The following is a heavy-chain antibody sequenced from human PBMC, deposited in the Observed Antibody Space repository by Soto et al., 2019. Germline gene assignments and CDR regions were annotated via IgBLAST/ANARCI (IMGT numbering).Heavy chain of an antibody. CDR3: ARVRVYYDSSGIFDY. CDR1: GFTFSSYW. Sequence: ESGGGLVQPGGSLRLSCAASGFTFSSYWMSWVRQAPGKGLEWVANIKQDGSEKYYVDSVKGRFTISRDNAKNSLYLQMNSLRAEDTAVYYCARVRVYYDSSGIFDYWGQGTLVTVSS. CDR2: IKQDGSEK. J-gene: IGHJ4*02. D-gene: IGHD3-22*01. V-gene: IGHV3-7*03.